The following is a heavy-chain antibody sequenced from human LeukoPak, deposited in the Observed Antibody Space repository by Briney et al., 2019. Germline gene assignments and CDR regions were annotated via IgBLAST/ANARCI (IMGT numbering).Heavy chain of an antibody. CDR2: ITNSGAST. CDR3: ARVLGSSGFDP. CDR1: GFTLSNYG. V-gene: IGHV3-23*01. D-gene: IGHD6-25*01. J-gene: IGHJ5*02. Sequence: GGSLRLSCAASGFTLSNYGMSWVRQAPGKGLEWVSSITNSGASTYYADSVKGRFTISRDNSKNTLYLQMNSLRAEDTAVYYCARVLGSSGFDPWGQGTLVTVSS.